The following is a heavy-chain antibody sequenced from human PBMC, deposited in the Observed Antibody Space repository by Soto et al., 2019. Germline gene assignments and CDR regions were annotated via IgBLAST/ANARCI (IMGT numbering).Heavy chain of an antibody. D-gene: IGHD1-26*01. V-gene: IGHV3-7*04. CDR1: GFTFSSYW. CDR3: ARDLGGGSYWGSDAFDI. Sequence: EVQLVESGGGLVQPGGSLRLSCAASGFTFSSYWMSWVRQAPGKGLEWVANIKQDGSEKYYVDSVKGRFTISRDNAKNSLYLQMNSLRAEDTAVYYCARDLGGGSYWGSDAFDIWGQGTMVTVSS. CDR2: IKQDGSEK. J-gene: IGHJ3*02.